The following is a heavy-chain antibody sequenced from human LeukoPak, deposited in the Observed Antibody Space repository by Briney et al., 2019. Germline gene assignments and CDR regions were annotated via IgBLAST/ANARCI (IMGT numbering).Heavy chain of an antibody. CDR3: ATINSPYYGSGSYDY. Sequence: ASVKVSCKASGYTFTSYYMHWVRQAPGQGLEWMGIINPSGGSTSYAQKFQGRVTMTRDTSTSTVYMELSSLRSEDTAVYYCATINSPYYGSGSYDYWGQGTLVTVSS. CDR1: GYTFTSYY. CDR2: INPSGGST. J-gene: IGHJ4*02. D-gene: IGHD3-10*01. V-gene: IGHV1-46*01.